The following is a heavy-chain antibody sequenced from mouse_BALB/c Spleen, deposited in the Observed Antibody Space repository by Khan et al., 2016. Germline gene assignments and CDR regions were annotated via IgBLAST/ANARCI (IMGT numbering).Heavy chain of an antibody. Sequence: EVQLQESGAELVKPGASVKLSCTASGFNIKDTYMHWVKQRPEQGLEWIGRIDPANGNTKYDPKFQGKATMTADTSSNTAYLQLSSLTSEDTAVYYCARSPYDYDVGFAYWGQGTLVTVSA. CDR2: IDPANGNT. D-gene: IGHD2-4*01. V-gene: IGHV14-3*02. CDR1: GFNIKDTY. J-gene: IGHJ3*01. CDR3: ARSPYDYDVGFAY.